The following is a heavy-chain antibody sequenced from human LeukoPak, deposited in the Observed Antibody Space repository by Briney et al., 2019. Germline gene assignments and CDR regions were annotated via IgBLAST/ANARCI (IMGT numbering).Heavy chain of an antibody. CDR2: IHHSGRT. Sequence: PSETLSLTCTVSGGSIMVAAYSWSWIRQPPGQGLDWIGYIHHSGRTYYNPSLKSLVTISLDRSKNQFSLKLSSVTAAATAVYFCARGYGDHSGAFDIWGLGTLVTVSS. CDR1: GGSIMVAAYS. V-gene: IGHV4-30-2*01. J-gene: IGHJ3*02. D-gene: IGHD4-23*01. CDR3: ARGYGDHSGAFDI.